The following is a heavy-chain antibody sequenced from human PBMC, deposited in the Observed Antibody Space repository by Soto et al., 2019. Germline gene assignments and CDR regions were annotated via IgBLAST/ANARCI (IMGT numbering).Heavy chain of an antibody. D-gene: IGHD1-1*01. CDR1: RDTFDSYA. CDR2: IIPILGTT. Sequence: SVTVSCKASRDTFDSYAMTWVRLAPGQGPEWMGGIIPILGTTKYAQKFQGRVTMTADESTSTVYMELSSLRSEDGAVYYCAAGGKNGYIKWGQGTQVTVSS. V-gene: IGHV1-69*13. J-gene: IGHJ4*02. CDR3: AAGGKNGYIK.